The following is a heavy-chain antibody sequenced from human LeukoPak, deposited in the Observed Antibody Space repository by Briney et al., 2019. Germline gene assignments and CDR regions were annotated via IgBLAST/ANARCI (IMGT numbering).Heavy chain of an antibody. Sequence: PGGSVRLSCAASGFIFRDYYMSWIRQAPGKGLEWVSYISSSGSTIYYADSVKGRFTISRDNAKNSLYLQMNSLRAEDTAVYYCAREVKLAAESWGQGTLVTVSS. V-gene: IGHV3-11*01. D-gene: IGHD6-13*01. CDR3: AREVKLAAES. CDR2: ISSSGSTI. CDR1: GFIFRDYY. J-gene: IGHJ5*02.